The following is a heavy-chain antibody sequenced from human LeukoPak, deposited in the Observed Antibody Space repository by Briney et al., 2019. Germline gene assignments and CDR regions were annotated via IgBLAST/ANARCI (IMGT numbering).Heavy chain of an antibody. CDR1: GYSFSNYA. D-gene: IGHD6-13*01. V-gene: IGHV1-2*02. CDR2: INPNSGGT. Sequence: ASVKVSCKASGYSFSNYAMNWVRQAPGQGLEWMGWINPNSGGTNYAQKFQGRVTMTRDTSISTAYMELSRLRSDDTAVYYCARDYIGYSSSYYYYYYMDVWGKGTTVTVSS. J-gene: IGHJ6*03. CDR3: ARDYIGYSSSYYYYYYMDV.